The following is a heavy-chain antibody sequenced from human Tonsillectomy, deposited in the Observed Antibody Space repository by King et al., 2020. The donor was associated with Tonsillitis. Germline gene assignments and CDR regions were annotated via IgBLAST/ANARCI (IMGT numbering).Heavy chain of an antibody. V-gene: IGHV4-61*01. D-gene: IGHD1-1*01. CDR3: AGVQNGNWLYYSHSDYPMDV. CDR2: VDYSGNT. CDR1: GDSVSSRNYF. J-gene: IGHJ6*02. Sequence: QLQESGPGLVRPSETLSLTCSVSGDSVSSRNYFWSWIRKPPGEGLEWIGYVDYSGNTYYNPSLMSRLPISGDTANNPFSLKLTPVTAADSAVYFCAGVQNGNWLYYSHSDYPMDVWGQGTTVTVSS.